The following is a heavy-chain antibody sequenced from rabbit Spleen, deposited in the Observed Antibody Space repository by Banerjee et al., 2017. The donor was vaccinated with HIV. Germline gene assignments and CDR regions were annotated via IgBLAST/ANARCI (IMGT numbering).Heavy chain of an antibody. J-gene: IGHJ4*01. Sequence: QEQLEESGGDLVKPEGSLTLTCTASRFTLSSYWMHWVRQAPGKGLEWIGCISDGSSGSTYYASWAKGRFTISKTSSTTVTLQMTSLTAADTATYFCATTSTTPYLNLWGQGTLVTVS. CDR1: RFTLSSYW. V-gene: IGHV1S45*01. CDR2: ISDGSSGST. D-gene: IGHD1-1*01. CDR3: ATTSTTPYLNL.